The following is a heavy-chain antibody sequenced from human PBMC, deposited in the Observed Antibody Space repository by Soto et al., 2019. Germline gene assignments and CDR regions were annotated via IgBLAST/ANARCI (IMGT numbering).Heavy chain of an antibody. V-gene: IGHV1-69*05. CDR3: ARPYEGGYSSNHHYYYALDV. D-gene: IGHD3-22*01. CDR2: IVPIFGTR. J-gene: IGHJ6*02. CDR1: GGTFSRYS. Sequence: SVKVSCKISGGTFSRYSISWVRQAPGQGLEWMGGIVPIFGTRNYAQKFQDRVTITTDESATTAHMELSNLRSEDTAVYYCARPYEGGYSSNHHYYYALDVWGQGTAVTVSS.